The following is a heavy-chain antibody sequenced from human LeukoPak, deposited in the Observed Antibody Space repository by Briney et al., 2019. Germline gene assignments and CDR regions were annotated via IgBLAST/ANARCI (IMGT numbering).Heavy chain of an antibody. V-gene: IGHV1-18*01. D-gene: IGHD3-22*01. CDR2: NSAYYGNT. J-gene: IGHJ4*02. Sequence: ASVKVSCKASGYTFTCYGISWVRQAPGQGLAWMGLNSAYYGNTNYAQKFQGRVTMTTDTSTSTAYMELRSLRSDDTAVYYCARARGYYDSSGYYQTSHFDYWGQGTLVTVSS. CDR1: GYTFTCYG. CDR3: ARARGYYDSSGYYQTSHFDY.